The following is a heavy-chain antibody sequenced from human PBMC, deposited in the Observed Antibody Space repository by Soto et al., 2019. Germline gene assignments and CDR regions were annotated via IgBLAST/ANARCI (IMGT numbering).Heavy chain of an antibody. Sequence: SETLSLTCTVSGGSISSGGYYWSWIRQHPGKGLEWIGYIYYSGSTYYNPSLKSRVTISVDTSKNQFSLKLSSVTAADTAVYYCARAGYQPPPLLYYYYGMDVWGQGPKVTVSS. D-gene: IGHD2-2*01. CDR1: GGSISSGGYY. V-gene: IGHV4-31*03. CDR2: IYYSGST. CDR3: ARAGYQPPPLLYYYYGMDV. J-gene: IGHJ6*02.